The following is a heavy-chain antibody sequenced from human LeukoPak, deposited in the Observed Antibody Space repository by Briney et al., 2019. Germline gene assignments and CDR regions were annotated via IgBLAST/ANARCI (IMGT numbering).Heavy chain of an antibody. J-gene: IGHJ4*02. CDR1: GFTFSSYG. CDR3: AKDLVQGCGGDCYFDD. V-gene: IGHV3-30*18. Sequence: PGRSLRLSCAASGFTFSSYGMHWVRQAPGKGLEWVAVISYDGSNKFYGDSVKGRFTISRDNSKNTPYLQMNSLRAEDTAVYYCAKDLVQGCGGDCYFDDWGQGTLVTVSS. D-gene: IGHD2-21*02. CDR2: ISYDGSNK.